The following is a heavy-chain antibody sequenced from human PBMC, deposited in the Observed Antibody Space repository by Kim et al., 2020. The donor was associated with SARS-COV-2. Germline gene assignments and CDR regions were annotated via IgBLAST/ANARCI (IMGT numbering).Heavy chain of an antibody. CDR1: GYTFKTYD. V-gene: IGHV1-8*02. J-gene: IGHJ4*02. CDR2: MDPSSGRT. D-gene: IGHD3-3*01. Sequence: ASVKVSCETSGYTFKTYDIQWVRQALGQGLEWMGWMDPSSGRTGYAKKFQRRVSMTWATSTTTAYMELSGLTSEDTAIYYCARGDDLDYWGQGTLVTVSS. CDR3: ARGDDLDY.